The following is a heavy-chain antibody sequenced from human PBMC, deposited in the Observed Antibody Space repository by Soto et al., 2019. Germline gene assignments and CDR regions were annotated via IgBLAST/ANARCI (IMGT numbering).Heavy chain of an antibody. V-gene: IGHV3-30*18. Sequence: VGSLRLSGAASGFTFRSYGMHWVRQAPGKGLEWVAVISDDGSNKYNVGSVEGRFTIYRDNSKNTLYLQMNSLRVGDTAVYYCAKGGGYSYGTNDAFDIWGQGT. J-gene: IGHJ3*02. CDR3: AKGGGYSYGTNDAFDI. CDR1: GFTFRSYG. D-gene: IGHD5-18*01. CDR2: ISDDGSNK.